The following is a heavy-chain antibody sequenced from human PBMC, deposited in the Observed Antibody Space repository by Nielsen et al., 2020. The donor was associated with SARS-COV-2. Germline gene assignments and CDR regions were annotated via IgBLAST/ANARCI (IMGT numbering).Heavy chain of an antibody. CDR1: GFTFSSYW. J-gene: IGHJ3*02. Sequence: GESLKISCAASGFTFSSYWMSWVRQAPGKGLEWVANIKQDGSEKYYVDSVKGRFTISRDNAKNSLYLQMNSLRAEDTALYYCAKDRYSGYNWNYVDAFDIWGQGTMVTVSS. V-gene: IGHV3-7*03. CDR2: IKQDGSEK. CDR3: AKDRYSGYNWNYVDAFDI. D-gene: IGHD1-7*01.